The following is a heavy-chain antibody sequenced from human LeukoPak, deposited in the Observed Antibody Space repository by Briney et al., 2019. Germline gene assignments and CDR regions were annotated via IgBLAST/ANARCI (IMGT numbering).Heavy chain of an antibody. Sequence: SETLSLTCAVYGGSFSGYYWSWIRQPPGKGLEWIGEINHSGSTNYNPPLKSRVTISVDTSKNQFSLKLSSVTAADTAVYYCARTNNTAGLRPTPFFDYWAREPWSPSPQ. CDR1: GGSFSGYY. J-gene: IGHJ4*02. CDR3: ARTNNTAGLRPTPFFDY. CDR2: INHSGST. V-gene: IGHV4-34*01. D-gene: IGHD5-18*01.